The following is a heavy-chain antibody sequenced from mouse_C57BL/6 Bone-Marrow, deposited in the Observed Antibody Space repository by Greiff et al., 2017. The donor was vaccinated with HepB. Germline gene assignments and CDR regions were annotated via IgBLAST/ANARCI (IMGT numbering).Heavy chain of an antibody. D-gene: IGHD1-1*01. V-gene: IGHV1-81*01. CDR1: GYTFTSYG. CDR2: IYPRSGNT. J-gene: IGHJ1*03. CDR3: ARAVLRYFDV. Sequence: VHLVESGAELARPGASVKLSCKASGYTFTSYGISWVKQRTGQGLEWIGEIYPRSGNTYYNEKFKGKATLTADKSSSTAYMELRSLTSEDSAVYFCARAVLRYFDVWGTGTTVTVSS.